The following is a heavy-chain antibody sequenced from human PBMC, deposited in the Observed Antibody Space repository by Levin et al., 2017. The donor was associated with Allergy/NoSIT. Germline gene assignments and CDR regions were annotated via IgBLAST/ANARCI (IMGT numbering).Heavy chain of an antibody. CDR2: ISYDGSNK. D-gene: IGHD3/OR15-3a*01. J-gene: IGHJ4*02. CDR1: GFTFSSYG. CDR3: AKDSDFY. V-gene: IGHV3-30*18. Sequence: GESLKISCAASGFTFSSYGMHWVRQAPGKGLEWVAVISYDGSNKYYADSVKGRFTISRDNSKNTLYLQMNSLRAEDTAVYYCAKDSDFYWGQGTLVTVSS.